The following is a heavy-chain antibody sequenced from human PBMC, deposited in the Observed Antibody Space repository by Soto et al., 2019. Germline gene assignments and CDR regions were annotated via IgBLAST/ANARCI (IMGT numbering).Heavy chain of an antibody. CDR2: IYYSGST. Sequence: PSETLSLTCTVSGGSSSSSSYYCGWIRQPPGKGLEWIGSIYYSGSTYYNPSLKSRVTISVDTSKNQFSLKLSSVTAADTAVYYYARHCSHYYDSSGYYYFDYWGQGTLVTVPS. V-gene: IGHV4-39*01. J-gene: IGHJ4*02. D-gene: IGHD3-22*01. CDR1: GGSSSSSSYY. CDR3: ARHCSHYYDSSGYYYFDY.